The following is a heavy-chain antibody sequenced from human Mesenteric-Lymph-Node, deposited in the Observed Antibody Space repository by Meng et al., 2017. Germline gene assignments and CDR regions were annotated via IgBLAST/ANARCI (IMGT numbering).Heavy chain of an antibody. J-gene: IGHJ4*02. CDR2: ISYDGSNK. CDR3: ARVVVVVAATFFDY. CDR1: GFTFSSYT. V-gene: IGHV3-30*04. D-gene: IGHD2-15*01. Sequence: GGSLRLSCAASGFTFSSYTMHWVRQAPGKGLEWVAVISYDGSNKYYADSVKGRFTISRDNSKNTLYLQMNSLRAEDTAVYYCARVVVVVAATFFDYWGQGTLVTVSS.